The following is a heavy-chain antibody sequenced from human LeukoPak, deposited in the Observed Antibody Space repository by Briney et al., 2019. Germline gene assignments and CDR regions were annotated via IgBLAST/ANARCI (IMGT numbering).Heavy chain of an antibody. CDR3: ARGPYYYDSSGYYTSDFDY. V-gene: IGHV1-8*01. CDR1: GYTFTSYD. CDR2: MNPNSGNT. J-gene: IGHJ4*02. Sequence: ASVKVSCKASGYTFTSYDINWVRQATRQGLEWMGWMNPNSGNTGYAQKFQGRVTMTRNTSISTAYMELSSLRSEDTAVYYCARGPYYYDSSGYYTSDFDYWGQGTLVTVSS. D-gene: IGHD3-22*01.